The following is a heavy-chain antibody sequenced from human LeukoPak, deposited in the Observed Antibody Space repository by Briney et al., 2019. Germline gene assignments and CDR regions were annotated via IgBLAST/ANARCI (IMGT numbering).Heavy chain of an antibody. V-gene: IGHV4-39*01. Sequence: SETLSLTCTVSGGSISSSSYYWGWIRQPPGKGLEWIRTIYYSGSTYYNPSLKSRVTISVDTSKNQFSLKLSSVTAADTAVYYCARSTYHDFWSGYYTGFLVDYWGRGTLVTVSS. CDR3: ARSTYHDFWSGYYTGFLVDY. J-gene: IGHJ4*02. CDR1: GGSISSSSYY. D-gene: IGHD3-3*01. CDR2: IYYSGST.